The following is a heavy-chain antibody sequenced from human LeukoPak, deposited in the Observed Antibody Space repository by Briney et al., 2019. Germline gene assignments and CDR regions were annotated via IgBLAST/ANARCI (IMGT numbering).Heavy chain of an antibody. CDR1: GGTFSSYA. CDR2: IIPILGIA. Sequence: SVKVSCKASGGTFSSYAISWVRQAPGQGLEWMGRIIPILGIANYAQKFQGRVTITADKSTSTAYMELSSLRSEDTAVYYCARDHQGGGYSSYGPFEYWGQGTLVTVSS. V-gene: IGHV1-69*04. D-gene: IGHD4-11*01. CDR3: ARDHQGGGYSSYGPFEY. J-gene: IGHJ4*02.